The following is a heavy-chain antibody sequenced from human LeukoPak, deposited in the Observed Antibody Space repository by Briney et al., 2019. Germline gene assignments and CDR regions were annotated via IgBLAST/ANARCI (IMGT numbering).Heavy chain of an antibody. CDR3: ARGLEGLVVPAAHRDNWFDP. CDR1: GGSISSYY. CDR2: IYTSGST. V-gene: IGHV4-4*07. J-gene: IGHJ5*02. Sequence: PSETLSLTCTVSGGSISSYYWSWIRQPAGKGLEWIGRIYTSGSTNYNPSLKSRVTMSVDTSKNQFSLKLSSVAAADAAVYYCARGLEGLVVPAAHRDNWFDPWGQGTLVTVSS. D-gene: IGHD2-2*01.